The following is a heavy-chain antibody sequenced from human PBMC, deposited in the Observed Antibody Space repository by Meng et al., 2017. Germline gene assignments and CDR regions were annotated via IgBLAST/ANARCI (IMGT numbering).Heavy chain of an antibody. D-gene: IGHD4-23*01. J-gene: IGHJ5*01. CDR1: GFAFSDYY. CDR3: ARSIPVTTPWFDS. Sequence: QLQLLESGGDLVWPGRSLRLSCAASGFAFSDYYMSWIRQAPGKGLECLSYISSSGATRYYADSVKGRFTISRDNARKLLYLQMNYLRPEDTAVYYCARSIPVTTPWFDSWGQGTLVTVSS. V-gene: IGHV3-11*01. CDR2: ISSSGATR.